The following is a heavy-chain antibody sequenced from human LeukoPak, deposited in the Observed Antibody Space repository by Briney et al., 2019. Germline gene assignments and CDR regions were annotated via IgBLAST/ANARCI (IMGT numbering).Heavy chain of an antibody. CDR3: ARHAVAGTPDAFDI. CDR1: GFTFDDYA. V-gene: IGHV3-9*01. CDR2: ISWNSGSI. J-gene: IGHJ3*02. D-gene: IGHD6-19*01. Sequence: SLRLSCAASGFTFDDYAMHWVRQAPGKGLEWVSGISWNSGSIGYADSVKGRFTISRGNAKNSLYLQMNSLRAEDTALYYCARHAVAGTPDAFDIWGQGTMVTVSS.